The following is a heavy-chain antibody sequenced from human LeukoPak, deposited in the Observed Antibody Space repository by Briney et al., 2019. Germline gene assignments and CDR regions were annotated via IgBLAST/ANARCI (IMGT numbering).Heavy chain of an antibody. D-gene: IGHD2-2*01. CDR3: AKDLAYCSSTSCSAAYYYYYGMDV. CDR2: ISDDGSIK. J-gene: IGHJ6*02. Sequence: ALRLSCAASGFTFSSHGMHWVRQAPGKGLEWVAVISDDGSIKLYGDSVEGRFTISRDNSKNTLYLQMNSVRAEDTAVYYCAKDLAYCSSTSCSAAYYYYYGMDVWGQGTTVTVSS. CDR1: GFTFSSHG. V-gene: IGHV3-30*18.